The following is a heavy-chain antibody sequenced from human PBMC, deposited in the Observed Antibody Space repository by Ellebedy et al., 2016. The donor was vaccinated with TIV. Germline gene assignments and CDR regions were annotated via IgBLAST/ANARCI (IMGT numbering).Heavy chain of an antibody. V-gene: IGHV1-18*01. J-gene: IGHJ4*02. CDR1: GYRFIGNG. CDR3: ARESRQFPNRRGGFDY. CDR2: ISPYTGNA. D-gene: IGHD1-14*01. Sequence: ASVKVSXKASGYRFIGNGISWVRQAPGQGLEWLGAISPYTGNANYPQMFQGRVTLTADTSTSTAYMELRSLSSDDTAVYYCARESRQFPNRRGGFDYWGQGTLVTVSS.